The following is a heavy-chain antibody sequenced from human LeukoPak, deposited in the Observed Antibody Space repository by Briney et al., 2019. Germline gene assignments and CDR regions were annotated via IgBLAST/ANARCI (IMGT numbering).Heavy chain of an antibody. V-gene: IGHV1-2*02. CDR3: ARAFTMIVVVPDY. CDR1: GYTFTSYG. J-gene: IGHJ4*02. CDR2: INPNSGGT. D-gene: IGHD3-22*01. Sequence: ASVKVSCKASGYTFTSYGISWVRQAPGQGLEWMGWINPNSGGTNYAQKFQGRVTMTRDTSISTAYMELSRLRSDDTAVYYCARAFTMIVVVPDYWGQGTLVTVSS.